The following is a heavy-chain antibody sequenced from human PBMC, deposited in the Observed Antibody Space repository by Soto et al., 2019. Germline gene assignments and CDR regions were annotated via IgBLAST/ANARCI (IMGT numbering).Heavy chain of an antibody. CDR1: GGSISSGGYY. Sequence: QVQLQESGPGLVKPSQTLSLTCTVSGGSISSGGYYWSWIRQHPGKGLEWIGYIYYSGSTYYNPSLKSRVTXXVXTXTNQFSLKLSSVTAADTAVYYCARETYGDYVGAFDIWGQGTMVTVSS. J-gene: IGHJ3*02. CDR2: IYYSGST. D-gene: IGHD4-17*01. V-gene: IGHV4-31*03. CDR3: ARETYGDYVGAFDI.